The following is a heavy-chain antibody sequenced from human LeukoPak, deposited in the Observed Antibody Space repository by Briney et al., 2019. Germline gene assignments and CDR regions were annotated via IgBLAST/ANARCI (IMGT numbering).Heavy chain of an antibody. CDR2: ISSSSSYI. Sequence: GGSLRLSCAASGFTFSSYSMNWVRQAPGKGLEWVSSISSSSSYIYYADSVKGRVTISRDNAKNSLYLQMNSLRADDTAVYYCARDLGYSSSPPDYWGQGTLVTVSS. D-gene: IGHD6-6*01. V-gene: IGHV3-21*01. CDR1: GFTFSSYS. J-gene: IGHJ4*02. CDR3: ARDLGYSSSPPDY.